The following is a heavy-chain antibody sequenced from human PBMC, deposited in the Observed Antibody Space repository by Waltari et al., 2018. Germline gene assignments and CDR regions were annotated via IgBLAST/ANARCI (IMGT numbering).Heavy chain of an antibody. CDR2: MNEDGSEK. D-gene: IGHD3-22*01. CDR1: GFPFTTYW. CDR3: VRDDSTGHYYFDY. Sequence: EVQLVESGGDLVQPGGSLRISCEASGFPFTTYWMGWVRQAPGKGLERVDNMNEDGSEKYYVDSVEGRFTISRDNAKNSLYLQMNSLRAEDTAVYYCVRDDSTGHYYFDYWGQGTLVTVSS. J-gene: IGHJ4*02. V-gene: IGHV3-7*03.